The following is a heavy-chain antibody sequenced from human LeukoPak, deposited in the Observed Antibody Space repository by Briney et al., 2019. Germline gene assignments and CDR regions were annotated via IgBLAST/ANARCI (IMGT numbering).Heavy chain of an antibody. V-gene: IGHV7-4-1*02. J-gene: IGHJ4*02. Sequence: GASVTVSCKASGYTFTTYAMNWVRQAPGQGLEWMGWIHPSTGNPTYAQGFTGRFVFSLDTSVSTTYLQISSLKAEDTAVYYCARAYQHLGELSLPHYWGQGTLVTVSS. CDR3: ARAYQHLGELSLPHY. D-gene: IGHD3-16*02. CDR2: IHPSTGNP. CDR1: GYTFTTYA.